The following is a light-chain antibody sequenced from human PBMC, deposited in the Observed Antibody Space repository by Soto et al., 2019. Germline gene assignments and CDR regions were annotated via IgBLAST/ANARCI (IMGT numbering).Light chain of an antibody. CDR2: DAS. CDR1: QSVSSY. CDR3: QQYNNWPIT. J-gene: IGKJ5*01. V-gene: IGKV3-11*01. Sequence: DIVLTQSPATLSLSPGEGATLSCMASQSVSSYLAWYQQKPGQAPRLLIYDASNRATGIPARFSGSGSVTEFTLTISSLQSEDFAVYYCQQYNNWPITFGQGTRLEIK.